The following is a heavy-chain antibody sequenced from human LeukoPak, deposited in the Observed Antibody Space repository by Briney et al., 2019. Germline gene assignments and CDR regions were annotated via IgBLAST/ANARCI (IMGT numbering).Heavy chain of an antibody. V-gene: IGHV4-34*01. CDR2: INYSGIT. D-gene: IGHD4-23*01. J-gene: IGHJ4*02. CDR3: TRGPTPYYGGNTRNRGQTKNRNRYCDY. CDR1: GVSFSGLY. Sequence: PGTLSLTCAVYGVSFSGLYWSWIRQPPGKGLGGIGEINYSGITNYNPSLKTRVTISVDTSKHQLSLTLSSVTHAHTPVYYFTRGPTPYYGGNTRNRGQTKNRNRYCDYWGQGTLVTVSS.